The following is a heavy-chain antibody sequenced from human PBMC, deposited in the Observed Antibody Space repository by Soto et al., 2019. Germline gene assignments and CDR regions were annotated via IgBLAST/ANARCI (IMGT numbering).Heavy chain of an antibody. D-gene: IGHD3-16*01. CDR1: GGSISSSTYH. Sequence: QLQLQESGPGLVKPSETLSLTCTVSGGSISSSTYHWGWIRQPPGKGLEWIGNIYYSGTTYYNPSLKSRVTISIDTSKNQFTLKLTSVPAADTAVYYCATYGGGTGLLDHWGQGILVTVSS. J-gene: IGHJ4*02. V-gene: IGHV4-39*01. CDR2: IYYSGTT. CDR3: ATYGGGTGLLDH.